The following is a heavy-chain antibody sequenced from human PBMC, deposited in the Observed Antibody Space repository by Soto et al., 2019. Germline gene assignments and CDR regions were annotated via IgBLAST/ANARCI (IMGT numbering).Heavy chain of an antibody. CDR2: ISYDGSNK. V-gene: IGHV3-30*18. J-gene: IGHJ4*02. Sequence: VQLLESGGGLVQPGGSLRLSCAASGFTFSSYGMHWVRQAPGKGLEWVAVISYDGSNKYYADSVKGRFTISRDNSKNTLYLQMNSLRAEDTAVYYCAKTSSSGCSSTSCYTGYFDYWGQGTLVTVSS. D-gene: IGHD2-2*02. CDR3: AKTSSSGCSSTSCYTGYFDY. CDR1: GFTFSSYG.